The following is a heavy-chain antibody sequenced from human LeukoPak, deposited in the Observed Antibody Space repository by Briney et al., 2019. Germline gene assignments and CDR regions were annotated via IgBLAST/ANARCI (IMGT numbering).Heavy chain of an antibody. D-gene: IGHD3-16*02. Sequence: ASVKVSCKASGYTFTRYAMNWVRQAPGQGLEWMGWINTNTGNPTYAQGFTGRFVFSLDTSASTAYLQISSLKAEDTAVYYCARAYQPLGGLSFPDYWGQGTLVTVSS. V-gene: IGHV7-4-1*02. J-gene: IGHJ4*02. CDR2: INTNTGNP. CDR1: GYTFTRYA. CDR3: ARAYQPLGGLSFPDY.